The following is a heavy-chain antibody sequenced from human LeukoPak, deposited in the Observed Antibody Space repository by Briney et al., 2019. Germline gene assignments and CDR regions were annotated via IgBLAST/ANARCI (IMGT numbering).Heavy chain of an antibody. CDR1: GFTFSSYA. CDR2: ISGSGGST. D-gene: IGHD3-10*01. CDR3: AKEYGSGSYFVYNWFDP. J-gene: IGHJ5*02. Sequence: GGSLRLSCAASGFTFSSYAMSWVRQAPGKGLEWVSAISGSGGSTYYADSVKGRFTISRDNSKNTLYLQMNSLRAEDTAVYYCAKEYGSGSYFVYNWFDPWGQATLVTVSS. V-gene: IGHV3-23*01.